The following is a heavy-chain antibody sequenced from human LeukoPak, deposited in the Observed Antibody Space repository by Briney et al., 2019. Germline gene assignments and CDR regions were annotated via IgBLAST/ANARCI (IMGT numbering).Heavy chain of an antibody. CDR3: ARSGVWSKGPDY. D-gene: IGHD1-26*01. V-gene: IGHV3-74*01. Sequence: GGSLRLSCAVSGVTFSSHAMSWVRQAPGKGLVWVSRIYSDGNSTSYADSVMGRFTISRDNAKNTLYLQMNSLRAEDTAVYYCARSGVWSKGPDYWGQGTLVTVSS. CDR1: GVTFSSHA. CDR2: IYSDGNST. J-gene: IGHJ4*02.